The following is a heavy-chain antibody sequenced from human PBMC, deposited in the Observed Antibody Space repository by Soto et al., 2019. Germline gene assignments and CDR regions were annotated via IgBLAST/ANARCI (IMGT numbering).Heavy chain of an antibody. CDR1: GGTFSSYA. D-gene: IGHD2-2*01. CDR3: ERRGYCSSTSCYFYYEDYGMDV. J-gene: IGHJ6*02. V-gene: IGHV1-69*13. CDR2: IIPIFGTA. Sequence: GASVKVSCNASGGTFSSYASSWVRQAPGQGLAWMGGIIPIFGTANYAQKFQGRVTITAEESTSTAYMELSSLGSEDTAVYYCERRGYCSSTSCYFYYEDYGMDVWGQGTTVTVS.